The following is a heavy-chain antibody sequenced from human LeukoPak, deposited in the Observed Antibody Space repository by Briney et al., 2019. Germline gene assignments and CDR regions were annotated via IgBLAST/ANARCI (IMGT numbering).Heavy chain of an antibody. CDR2: IYYSGST. J-gene: IGHJ4*02. CDR3: ARVVDYYDSSGYYKYYFDY. D-gene: IGHD3-22*01. V-gene: IGHV4-59*01. CDR1: GGSISSYY. Sequence: PPETLSPTCTVSGGSISSYYWSWIRQPPGKGLEWIGYIYYSGSTNYNPSLKSRVTISVDTSKNQFSLKLSSVTAADTAVYYCARVVDYYDSSGYYKYYFDYWGQGTLVTVSS.